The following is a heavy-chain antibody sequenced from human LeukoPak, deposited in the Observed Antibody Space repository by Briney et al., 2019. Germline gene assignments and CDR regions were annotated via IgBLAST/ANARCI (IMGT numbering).Heavy chain of an antibody. J-gene: IGHJ4*02. Sequence: GGSLRLSCAASGFTFSGYSMGWVRQAPGKGLEYVSSITGGSVTTYSADSVKGRFTISRDNSKNTLYLQMNSLRVEDTALFYCVKYAGSYFDYRGQGTLVTVSS. D-gene: IGHD2-2*01. V-gene: IGHV3-23*01. CDR2: ITGGSVTT. CDR1: GFTFSGYS. CDR3: VKYAGSYFDY.